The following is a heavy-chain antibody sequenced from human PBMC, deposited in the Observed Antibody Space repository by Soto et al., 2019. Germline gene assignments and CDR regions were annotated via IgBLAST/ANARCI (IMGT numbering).Heavy chain of an antibody. CDR1: GFTFSSYA. D-gene: IGHD6-13*01. Sequence: GGSLRLSCAASGFTFSSYAMSWVRQAPGKGLEWVSAISGSGGSTYYADSVKGRFTISRDNSKNTLYLQMNSLRAEDTAIYYCAKVGYSSSWYYFDYWGQGTLVTVSS. CDR3: AKVGYSSSWYYFDY. J-gene: IGHJ4*02. CDR2: ISGSGGST. V-gene: IGHV3-23*01.